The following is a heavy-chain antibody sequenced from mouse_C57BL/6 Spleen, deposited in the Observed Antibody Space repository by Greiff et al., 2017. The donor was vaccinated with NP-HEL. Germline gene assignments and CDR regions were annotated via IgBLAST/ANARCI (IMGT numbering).Heavy chain of an antibody. D-gene: IGHD1-1*01. CDR3: AREGKGIYYYGISYAMDY. J-gene: IGHJ4*01. Sequence: EVQLQQSVAELVRPGASVKLSCTASGFDIKNTYMHWVKQRPEPGMEWIGMIDPANGDTKYAPQFKGTATIPSDTSYNTAYLQLSSLTSEDTASYYCAREGKGIYYYGISYAMDYWGQGTSVTVSS. CDR1: GFDIKNTY. CDR2: IDPANGDT. V-gene: IGHV14-3*01.